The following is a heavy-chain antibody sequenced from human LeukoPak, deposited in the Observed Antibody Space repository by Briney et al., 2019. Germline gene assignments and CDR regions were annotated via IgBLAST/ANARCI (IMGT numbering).Heavy chain of an antibody. V-gene: IGHV4-59*08. CDR1: GGSISSYY. Sequence: SETLSLTCNVSGGSISSYYWSWIRQPPGKGLKWIGYIHNSGSTRYSPSLESRVTASLDTSKNQISLKLSSVTAADTAVYYCARHRVELAGSYFDYWGLGALVTVSS. CDR3: ARHRVELAGSYFDY. D-gene: IGHD6-19*01. CDR2: IHNSGST. J-gene: IGHJ4*02.